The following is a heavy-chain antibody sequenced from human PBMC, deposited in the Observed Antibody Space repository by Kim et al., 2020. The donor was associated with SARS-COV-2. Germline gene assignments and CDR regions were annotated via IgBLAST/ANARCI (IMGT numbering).Heavy chain of an antibody. CDR2: A. Sequence: ANDAQKCQGRVTITADESTSTAYMELSSLRSEDTAVYYCASSIGYGYFDYWGQGTLVTVSS. CDR3: ASSIGYGYFDY. D-gene: IGHD6-13*01. V-gene: IGHV1-69*01. J-gene: IGHJ4*02.